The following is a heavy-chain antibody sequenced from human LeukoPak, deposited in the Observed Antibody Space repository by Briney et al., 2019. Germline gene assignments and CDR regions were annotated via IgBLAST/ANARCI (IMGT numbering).Heavy chain of an antibody. Sequence: GGSLRLSCAASGFTFSSYGMHWVRQAPGKGLEWVAVISYDGSNKHYADSVKGRFTISRDNSKNTLYLQMNSLRAEDTAVYYCAKDSNPWSRRYYYYGMDVWGQGTTVTVSS. J-gene: IGHJ6*02. V-gene: IGHV3-30*18. D-gene: IGHD1-14*01. CDR3: AKDSNPWSRRYYYYGMDV. CDR2: ISYDGSNK. CDR1: GFTFSSYG.